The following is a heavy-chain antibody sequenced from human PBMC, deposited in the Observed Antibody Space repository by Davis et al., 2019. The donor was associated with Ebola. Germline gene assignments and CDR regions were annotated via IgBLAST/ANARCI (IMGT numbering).Heavy chain of an antibody. Sequence: SVKVSCKASGFTFTSSAVQWVRQARGQRLEWIGWIVVGSGNTNYAQKFQERVTITRDMSTSTAYMELSSLRSEDTAVYYCAAVRSKWVFGKGGYFDYWGQGTLVTVSS. CDR1: GFTFTSSA. V-gene: IGHV1-58*01. D-gene: IGHD3-3*01. J-gene: IGHJ4*02. CDR2: IVVGSGNT. CDR3: AAVRSKWVFGKGGYFDY.